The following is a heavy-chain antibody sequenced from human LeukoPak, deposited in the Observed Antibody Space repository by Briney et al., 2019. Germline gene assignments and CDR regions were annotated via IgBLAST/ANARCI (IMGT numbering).Heavy chain of an antibody. J-gene: IGHJ4*02. D-gene: IGHD2-21*01. V-gene: IGHV4-4*07. Sequence: PSETLSLTCTVSGGSISNYYWSWIRQPAGKGLEWIGRIYTSGSTNYNPSLKSRVTMSVDTSKNQFSLNLSSVTAADTAVYYCARDSIAAYSPDYFDYWGQGTLVTVSS. CDR2: IYTSGST. CDR3: ARDSIAAYSPDYFDY. CDR1: GGSISNYY.